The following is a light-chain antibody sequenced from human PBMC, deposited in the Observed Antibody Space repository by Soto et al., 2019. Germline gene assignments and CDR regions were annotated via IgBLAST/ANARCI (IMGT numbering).Light chain of an antibody. CDR2: GNS. V-gene: IGLV1-40*01. J-gene: IGLJ2*01. CDR3: QSYDSSLSGSLVV. CDR1: SSNIGAGYD. Sequence: QSVLTQPPSVSGAPGQRVTISCTGGSSNIGAGYDVHWYQQLPGTAPKLLIYGNSNRPSGVPDRFSGSKSGTSASLAITGLQAEHEADYYSQSYDSSLSGSLVVFGGGTKVTVL.